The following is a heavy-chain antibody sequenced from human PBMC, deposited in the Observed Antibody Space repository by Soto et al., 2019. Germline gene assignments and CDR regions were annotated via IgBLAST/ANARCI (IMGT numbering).Heavy chain of an antibody. CDR3: ARESGLRFLEWFLYGMDV. J-gene: IGHJ6*02. Sequence: GASVKVSCKASGYTFTGYYMHWVRQAPGQGLEWMGWINPNSGGTNYAQKFQGWVTMTRDTSISTAYMELSRLRSDDAAVYYCARESGLRFLEWFLYGMDVWGQGTTVTVS. D-gene: IGHD3-3*01. CDR1: GYTFTGYY. V-gene: IGHV1-2*04. CDR2: INPNSGGT.